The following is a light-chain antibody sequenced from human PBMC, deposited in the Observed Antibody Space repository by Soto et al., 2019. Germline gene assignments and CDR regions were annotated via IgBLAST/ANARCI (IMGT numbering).Light chain of an antibody. CDR2: WAS. J-gene: IGKJ2*01. CDR3: QQYYGTPYT. Sequence: DIVMTQSPDSLAVSLGERATINCKSSQSVFYTSNNKNYLAWYQQKPGQPPNLLIYWASTRESGVPDRFSGSGSGKDFNLTISRLQAEDVAVYYCQQYYGTPYTFGQGTKLEIK. CDR1: QSVFYTSNNKNY. V-gene: IGKV4-1*01.